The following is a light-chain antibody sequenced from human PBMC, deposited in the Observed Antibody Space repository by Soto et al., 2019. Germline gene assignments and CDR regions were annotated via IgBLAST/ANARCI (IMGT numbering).Light chain of an antibody. CDR3: AAWDDNLNNYV. V-gene: IGLV1-44*01. J-gene: IGLJ1*01. CDR2: SNN. Sequence: QSVPAQPPSASGTPGQRVTISCSGSSSNIGTNSVNWYQQLPGAAPKLLIYSNNQRPSGVPDRFSGSRSGTSASLAISGLQSEDEADYYRAAWDDNLNNYVFVTGTKVTVL. CDR1: SSNIGTNS.